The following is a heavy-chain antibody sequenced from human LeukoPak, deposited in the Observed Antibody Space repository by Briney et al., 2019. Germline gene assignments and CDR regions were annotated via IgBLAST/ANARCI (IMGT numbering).Heavy chain of an antibody. V-gene: IGHV3-53*04. CDR1: GFTVSSNY. CDR3: ARVAAAGREFFDY. D-gene: IGHD6-13*01. CDR2: IYSGGST. J-gene: IGHJ4*02. Sequence: PGGSLRLPCAASGFTVSSNYMSWVRQAPGKGLERVSVIYSGGSTYYADSVKGRFTISRHNSKNTLYLQMNSLRAEDTAVYYCARVAAAGREFFDYWGQGTLVTVSS.